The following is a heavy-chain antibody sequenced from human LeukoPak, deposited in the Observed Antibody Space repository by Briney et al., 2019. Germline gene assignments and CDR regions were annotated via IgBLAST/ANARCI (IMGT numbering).Heavy chain of an antibody. CDR2: IKKDGSEK. CDR1: GFTFSSYW. V-gene: IGHV3-7*01. Sequence: GRSLRLSCAASGFTFSSYWMSWVRQAPGKGLEWVANIKKDGSEKYYVDSVKGRFTISRDNAKASLYLQMNSLRAEDTAVYYCARDLSGVAGYTYGRGIDYWGQGTLVTVSS. CDR3: ARDLSGVAGYTYGRGIDY. J-gene: IGHJ4*02. D-gene: IGHD5-18*01.